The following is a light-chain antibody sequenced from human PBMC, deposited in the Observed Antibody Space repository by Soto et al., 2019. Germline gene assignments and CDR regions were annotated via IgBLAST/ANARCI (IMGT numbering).Light chain of an antibody. CDR1: QSISSW. Sequence: DIQMTQSPSTLSASVGDRVTVTCRASQSISSWLAWYQQKPGKAPKLLIYDVSNRAAGIPARFSGSGSGTDFTLTISSLEPEDFAVYYCQQRTDWPPVYTFGQGTKLEIK. V-gene: IGKV1-5*01. CDR2: DVS. J-gene: IGKJ2*01. CDR3: QQRTDWPPVYT.